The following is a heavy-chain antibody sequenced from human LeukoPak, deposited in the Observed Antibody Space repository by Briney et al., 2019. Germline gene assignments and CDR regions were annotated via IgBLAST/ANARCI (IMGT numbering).Heavy chain of an antibody. Sequence: PGGSLRLSCAASGFSFSGRRMNWVRQAPGKGLEWVSAISGSSTYTYYADSVKGRFTISRDNAKNSLYLQMNSLRAEDTAVYYCARDRGYCSGGSCLDAFDIWGQGTMVTVSS. J-gene: IGHJ3*02. CDR2: ISGSSTYT. CDR1: GFSFSGRR. CDR3: ARDRGYCSGGSCLDAFDI. D-gene: IGHD2-15*01. V-gene: IGHV3-21*01.